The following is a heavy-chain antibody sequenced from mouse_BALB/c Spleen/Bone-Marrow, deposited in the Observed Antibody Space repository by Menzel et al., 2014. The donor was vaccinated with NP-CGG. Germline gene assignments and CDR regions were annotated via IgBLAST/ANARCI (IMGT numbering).Heavy chain of an antibody. CDR2: IDISDSYT. Sequence: QVQLQQSGAELVMPGASVKMSCKASGHTFTDHWMHWVKQRPGQGLEWIGAIDISDSYTTYNQKFKGKATLTVDESSSPTYMQLSKSTSDGPAVYYCARGPANVHYWGHGTPLTVSS. J-gene: IGHJ2*01. CDR3: ARGPANVHY. V-gene: IGHV1-69*01. CDR1: GHTFTDHW.